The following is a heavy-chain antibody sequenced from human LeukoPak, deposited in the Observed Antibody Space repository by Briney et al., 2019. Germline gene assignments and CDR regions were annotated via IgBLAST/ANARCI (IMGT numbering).Heavy chain of an antibody. CDR3: ARSEFQYYGGNSPYFDY. CDR1: GYTFTGYY. CDR2: INPNSGGT. J-gene: IGHJ4*02. V-gene: IGHV1-2*02. D-gene: IGHD4-23*01. Sequence: ASVNVSCKASGYTFTGYYMHWVRQAPGQGLEWMGWINPNSGGTNYAQKFQGRVTMTRDTSISTAYMELSRLRSDDTAVYYCARSEFQYYGGNSPYFDYWGQGTLVTVSS.